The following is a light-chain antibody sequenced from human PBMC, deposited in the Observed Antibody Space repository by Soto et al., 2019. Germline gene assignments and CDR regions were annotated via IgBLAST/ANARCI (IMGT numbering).Light chain of an antibody. Sequence: QSVLTQQPSASATPGQRVTISCSGSTSNIGTNYVYWYQLLPGTAPKLLIYANYQRPSGVPERFLGSKSGTSASLAISGLRSEDEADYYCSSWDDSLSSWVFGGGTQLTVL. J-gene: IGLJ3*02. V-gene: IGLV1-47*01. CDR2: ANY. CDR1: TSNIGTNY. CDR3: SSWDDSLSSWV.